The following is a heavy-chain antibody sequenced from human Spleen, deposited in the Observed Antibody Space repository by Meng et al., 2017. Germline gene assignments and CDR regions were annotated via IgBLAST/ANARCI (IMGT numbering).Heavy chain of an antibody. CDR2: IRTKTDDWAT. V-gene: IGHV3-15*01. D-gene: IGHD6-19*01. CDR1: GGSISGYY. CDR3: ATGFSGAFDI. Sequence: ETLSLTCAVYGGSISGYYWSWIRQPPGKGLEWVGRIRTKTDDWATEYVAPVKGRFIISRDDSKNTLYLQMNSLQTEDTAVYYCATGFSGAFDIWGQGTMVTVSS. J-gene: IGHJ3*02.